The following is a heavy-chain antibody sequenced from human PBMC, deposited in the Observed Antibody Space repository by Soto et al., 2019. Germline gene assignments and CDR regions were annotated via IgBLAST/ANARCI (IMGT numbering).Heavy chain of an antibody. D-gene: IGHD4-17*01. V-gene: IGHV4-31*03. Sequence: PSETLSLTCTVSGGSISSGGYYWSWIRQHPGKGLEWIGYIYYSGSTYYNPSLKSRVTISVDTSKNQFSLKLSSVTAADTAVYYCARVATWYGDFDYWGQGTLVTVSS. J-gene: IGHJ4*02. CDR3: ARVATWYGDFDY. CDR1: GGSISSGGYY. CDR2: IYYSGST.